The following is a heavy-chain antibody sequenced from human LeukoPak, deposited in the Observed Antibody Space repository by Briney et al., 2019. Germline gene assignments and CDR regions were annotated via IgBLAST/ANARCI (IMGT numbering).Heavy chain of an antibody. V-gene: IGHV3-13*01. CDR1: GFTFSSYD. CDR3: AKDFFQLPQAYFDQ. Sequence: AGGSLRLSCAASGFTFSSYDMHWVRQATGKGLEWVSAIGTAGDTYYPGSVKGRFTISRENAKNSLYLQMNSLRAGDTAVYYCAKDFFQLPQAYFDQWGQGTLVTVSS. D-gene: IGHD2-2*01. CDR2: IGTAGDT. J-gene: IGHJ4*02.